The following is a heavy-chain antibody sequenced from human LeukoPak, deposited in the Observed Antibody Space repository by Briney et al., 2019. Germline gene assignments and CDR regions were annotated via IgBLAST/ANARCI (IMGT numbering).Heavy chain of an antibody. J-gene: IGHJ4*02. V-gene: IGHV5-51*01. D-gene: IGHD1-26*01. Sequence: GASLKISCKGSGYSFTSYWIGWGRQMPGKGVKWMGIIYPGDSDARYNPSFQGQVTISADKSISNAYLQWSSLKASDTAMYYCARRRDLYSGSYYPFDYWGQGTLVTVSS. CDR3: ARRRDLYSGSYYPFDY. CDR2: IYPGDSDA. CDR1: GYSFTSYW.